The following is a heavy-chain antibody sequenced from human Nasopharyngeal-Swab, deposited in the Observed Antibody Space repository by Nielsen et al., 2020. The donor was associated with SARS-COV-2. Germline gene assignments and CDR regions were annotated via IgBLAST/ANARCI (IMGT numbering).Heavy chain of an antibody. J-gene: IGHJ4*02. CDR1: GFTFSDYY. CDR2: IKQDGSEK. D-gene: IGHD3-9*01. CDR3: ARDHDWFDF. Sequence: GGSLRLSCAASGFTFSDYYMSWIRQAPGKGLEWVANIKQDGSEKYYVDSVKGRFTISRDNAKNSLYLQMNSLRAEDTAVYYCARDHDWFDFWGQGILVTVSS. V-gene: IGHV3-7*01.